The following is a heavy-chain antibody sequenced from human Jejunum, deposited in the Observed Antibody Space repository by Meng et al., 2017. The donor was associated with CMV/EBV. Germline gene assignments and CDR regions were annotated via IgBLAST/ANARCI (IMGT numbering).Heavy chain of an antibody. CDR1: GYTFNGYF. CDR3: ARGAAAGHN. Sequence: VSCKASGYTFNGYFLHWMRQPTGQGLEWMRRVNTYSGDTSFAQKFQGRVTMTRDTSISTAYMELSRLTSDAKAVYYCARGAAAGHNWGQGSLVTVSS. CDR2: VNTYSGDT. D-gene: IGHD6-13*01. J-gene: IGHJ4*02. V-gene: IGHV1-2*06.